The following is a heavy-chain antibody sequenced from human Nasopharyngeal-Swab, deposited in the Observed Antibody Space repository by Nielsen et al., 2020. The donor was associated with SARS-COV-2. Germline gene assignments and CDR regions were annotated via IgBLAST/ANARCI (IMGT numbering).Heavy chain of an antibody. D-gene: IGHD6-19*01. CDR3: AKAEYFGDGSSGWYSAFDL. Sequence: GGSLRLSCVASGFTFFSGHWMSWVRQAPGKGLEWVANIKPDGSEKYYVDSVKGRFTISRDNANNSLYLQMNSLRPEDTALYFCAKAEYFGDGSSGWYSAFDLWGQGTMVTVSS. J-gene: IGHJ3*01. V-gene: IGHV3-7*03. CDR1: GFTFFSGHW. CDR2: IKPDGSEK.